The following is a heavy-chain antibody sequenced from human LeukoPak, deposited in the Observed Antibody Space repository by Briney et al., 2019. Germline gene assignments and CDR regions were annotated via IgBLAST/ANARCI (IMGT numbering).Heavy chain of an antibody. Sequence: PSETLSLTCTVSGGSISSGSYYWSWIRQPAGKGLERIGRIYTSGSTNYNPSLKSRVTMSVDTSKNQFSLKLSSVTAADTAVYYCARGLSLRYYGSGSYFYWGQGTLVTVSS. D-gene: IGHD3-10*01. CDR3: ARGLSLRYYGSGSYFY. CDR1: GGSISSGSYY. J-gene: IGHJ4*02. V-gene: IGHV4-61*02. CDR2: IYTSGST.